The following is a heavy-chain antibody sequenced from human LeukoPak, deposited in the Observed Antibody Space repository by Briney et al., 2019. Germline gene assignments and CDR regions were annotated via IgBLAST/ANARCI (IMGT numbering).Heavy chain of an antibody. D-gene: IGHD1-1*01. CDR3: AKDQGDWNDVYFDY. J-gene: IGHJ4*02. Sequence: GGSLRLSCAASGFTISSYGMHWVGQARGKGLEWVAVISYDGSNKYYADSVKGRFTISRDNSKNTLYLQMNSLRAEDTAVYYCAKDQGDWNDVYFDYWGQGTLVTVSS. CDR2: ISYDGSNK. CDR1: GFTISSYG. V-gene: IGHV3-30*18.